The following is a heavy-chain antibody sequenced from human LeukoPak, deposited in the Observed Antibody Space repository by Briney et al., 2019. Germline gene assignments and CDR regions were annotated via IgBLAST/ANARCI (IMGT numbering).Heavy chain of an antibody. Sequence: PGGSLRLSCAASGFTFRNYGMHWVRQAPGKGLEWVAVISYDGSNKYYADSVKGRFTISRDNSKNTLYLQMNSLRAEDTAVYYCAKDVRHDYGDYTFDYWGQGTLVTVSS. D-gene: IGHD4-17*01. CDR3: AKDVRHDYGDYTFDY. CDR2: ISYDGSNK. V-gene: IGHV3-30*18. CDR1: GFTFRNYG. J-gene: IGHJ4*02.